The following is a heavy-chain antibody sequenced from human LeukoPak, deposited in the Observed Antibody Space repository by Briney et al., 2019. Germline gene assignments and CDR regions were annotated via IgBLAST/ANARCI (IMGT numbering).Heavy chain of an antibody. V-gene: IGHV4-59*01. CDR2: TYYSGNT. CDR1: AGSMSSYY. J-gene: IGHJ4*02. D-gene: IGHD3-22*01. CDR3: AKVFHDSSGYPFDY. Sequence: PSETLSLTCTVPAGSMSSYYWSWIRQPPGKGLEWIGYTYYSGNTNCNPSLKSRVTISVDTSKNQFSLKVSSVTAADTAVYYCAKVFHDSSGYPFDYWGQGTLVTVSS.